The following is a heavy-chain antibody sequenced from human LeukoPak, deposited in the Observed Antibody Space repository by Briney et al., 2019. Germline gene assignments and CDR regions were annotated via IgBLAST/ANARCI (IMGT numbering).Heavy chain of an antibody. CDR1: GFTFSSYA. V-gene: IGHV3-30*04. D-gene: IGHD3-22*01. CDR3: ARATYYYDSSGYYYRTHYFDY. CDR2: ISYDGSNK. J-gene: IGHJ4*02. Sequence: GGSLRLSCAASGFTFSSYAMHWVRQAPGKGLEWVAVISYDGSNKYYADSVKGRFTISRDNSKNTLYLQMNSLRAEDTAVYYCARATYYYDSSGYYYRTHYFDYWGQGTLVTVSS.